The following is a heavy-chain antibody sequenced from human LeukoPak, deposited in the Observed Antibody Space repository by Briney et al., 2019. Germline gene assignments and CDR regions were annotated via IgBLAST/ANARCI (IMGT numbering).Heavy chain of an antibody. CDR3: ARGVIVGARGVKY. J-gene: IGHJ4*02. D-gene: IGHD1-26*01. V-gene: IGHV3-30-3*01. CDR1: GFTFSSYA. Sequence: PGGSLRLSCAASGFTFSSYAMHWVRQAPGKGLEWVAVISYDGSNKYYADSVKGRFTISRDNSKNTLYLQMNSLRAEDTAVYYCARGVIVGARGVKYWGQGTLVTVSS. CDR2: ISYDGSNK.